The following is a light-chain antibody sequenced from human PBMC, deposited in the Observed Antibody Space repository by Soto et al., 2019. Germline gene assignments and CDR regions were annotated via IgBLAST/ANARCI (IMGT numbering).Light chain of an antibody. J-gene: IGKJ1*01. Sequence: QMTQSPSTLSASVGDRVTITCRASQSISSWLAWYQQKPGKAPKLLIYDASSLESGVPSRFSGSGSGTEFTLTISSLQPVDSATYYCQQYNTYWTFGQGTKVDIK. CDR1: QSISSW. CDR3: QQYNTYWT. CDR2: DAS. V-gene: IGKV1-5*01.